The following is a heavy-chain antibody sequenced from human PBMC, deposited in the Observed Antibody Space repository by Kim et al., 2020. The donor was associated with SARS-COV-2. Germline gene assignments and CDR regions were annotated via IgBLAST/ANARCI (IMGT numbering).Heavy chain of an antibody. J-gene: IGHJ4*02. V-gene: IGHV4-39*02. D-gene: IGHD4-17*01. CDR1: GGSISSSSYY. Sequence: SETLSLTCTVSGGSISSSSYYWGWIRQPPGKGLEWIGSIYYSGSTYYNPSLKSRVTISVDTSKNQFSLKLSSVTAADTAVYYCARELGGDGDFFDYWGQGTLVTVSS. CDR3: ARELGGDGDFFDY. CDR2: IYYSGST.